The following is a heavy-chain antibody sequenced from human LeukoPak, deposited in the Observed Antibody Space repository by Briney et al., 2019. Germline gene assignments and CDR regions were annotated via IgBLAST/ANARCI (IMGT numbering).Heavy chain of an antibody. Sequence: SETLSLTCYVSGDSISSSYFWGWIRQPPGKGLEWIGEINHSGSTNYNPSLKSRVTISVDTSKNQFSLKLSSVTAADTAVYYCARGPPYCSSTSCYVGYWYFDLWGRGTLVTVSS. J-gene: IGHJ2*01. V-gene: IGHV4-38-2*02. CDR1: GDSISSSYF. CDR3: ARGPPYCSSTSCYVGYWYFDL. D-gene: IGHD2-2*01. CDR2: INHSGST.